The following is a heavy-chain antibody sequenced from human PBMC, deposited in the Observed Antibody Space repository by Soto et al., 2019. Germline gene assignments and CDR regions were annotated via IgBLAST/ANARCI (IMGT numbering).Heavy chain of an antibody. V-gene: IGHV3-30*03. CDR3: ARGGGYSYGTNDAFDI. Sequence: SLRLSFAAAGFTFKTYGMHWVRQAPGKGLEWVAVISDDGSNKYNIASVEGRFTISRDNSKNTLSLQMNSLRDEDTAVYYCARGGGYSYGTNDAFDIWGQGTMVTVSS. J-gene: IGHJ3*02. CDR1: GFTFKTYG. D-gene: IGHD5-18*01. CDR2: ISDDGSNK.